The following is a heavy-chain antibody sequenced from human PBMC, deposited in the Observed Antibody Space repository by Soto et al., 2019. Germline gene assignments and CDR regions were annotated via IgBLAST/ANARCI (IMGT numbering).Heavy chain of an antibody. CDR2: INYNSRAT. Sequence: EVQLLESGGGLVQPGGSLRLSCATSGFSFNSYAMTWVRQAPGMGLEWVAVINYNSRATFHAQSVKGRFTNSRDNSRNTVFLQMDSLRAEDTAVYYCVKQRGSGKTYYYEMDVWGLGTTVIVSS. V-gene: IGHV3-23*01. CDR3: VKQRGSGKTYYYEMDV. CDR1: GFSFNSYA. J-gene: IGHJ6*01. D-gene: IGHD3-10*01.